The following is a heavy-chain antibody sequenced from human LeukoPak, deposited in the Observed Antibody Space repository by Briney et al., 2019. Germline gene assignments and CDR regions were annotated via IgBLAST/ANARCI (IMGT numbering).Heavy chain of an antibody. V-gene: IGHV4-39*01. CDR3: ARHLPGYSNTWPGP. J-gene: IGHJ5*02. CDR1: GGSVSNGSYY. D-gene: IGHD2-2*01. Sequence: SETLSLTCTVSGGSVSNGSYYWRWIRQPPGKGLEWIGFIYNRGSTYYNPSLKSRVIISVDTSKTESSLMLRSVTAADTAVYYCARHLPGYSNTWPGPWGQGNLVTVSS. CDR2: IYNRGST.